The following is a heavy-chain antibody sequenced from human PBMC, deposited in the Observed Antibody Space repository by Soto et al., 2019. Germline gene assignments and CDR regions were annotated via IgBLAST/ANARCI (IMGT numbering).Heavy chain of an antibody. V-gene: IGHV3-72*01. J-gene: IGHJ3*02. Sequence: GGSLRLSCAASGFPFSDHYMDWVRQAQGKGLEWVGRTRNTANSYTTEYAASVKGRFTISTDDSKNSLYLHMNSLKTVDTAVYYFSRELLGYCSSTSCSSAFDIWGQGTMVTVSS. CDR1: GFPFSDHY. D-gene: IGHD2-2*01. CDR2: TRNTANSYTT. CDR3: SRELLGYCSSTSCSSAFDI.